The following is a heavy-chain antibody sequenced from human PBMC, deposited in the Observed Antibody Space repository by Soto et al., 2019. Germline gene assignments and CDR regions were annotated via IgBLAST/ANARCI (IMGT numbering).Heavy chain of an antibody. CDR2: IYYSGST. D-gene: IGHD3-16*01. CDR1: GGSISSGGYY. CDR3: AREGGAFGVVWGGGMDV. V-gene: IGHV4-31*03. Sequence: QVQLQESGPGLVKPSQTLSLTCTVSGGSISSGGYYWSWIRQHPGKGLEWIGYIYYSGSTYYNPSLSSRVTISVDPSKTQYSLKLSSVTAADTAVYYCAREGGAFGVVWGGGMDVWGQGTTVTVSS. J-gene: IGHJ6*02.